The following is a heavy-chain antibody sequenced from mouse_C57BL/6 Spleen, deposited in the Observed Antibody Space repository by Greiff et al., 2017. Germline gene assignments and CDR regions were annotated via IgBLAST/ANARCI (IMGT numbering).Heavy chain of an antibody. D-gene: IGHD2-10*02. J-gene: IGHJ4*01. Sequence: QVQLQQSGAELVRPGASVKLSCKASGYTFTDYYINWVKQRPGQGLEWIARIYPGSGNTYYNEKFKGKATLTAEKSSSTAYMQLSSLTSEDSAVYVCARWGYVNYEYYARDYWGQGTSVTVSS. CDR3: ARWGYVNYEYYARDY. CDR2: IYPGSGNT. CDR1: GYTFTDYY. V-gene: IGHV1-76*01.